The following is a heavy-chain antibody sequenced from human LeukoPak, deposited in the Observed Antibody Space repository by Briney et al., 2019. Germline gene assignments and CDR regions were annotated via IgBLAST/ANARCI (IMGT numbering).Heavy chain of an antibody. CDR3: ARDLSIAVAGTGDY. CDR1: GFTFSSYA. J-gene: IGHJ4*02. V-gene: IGHV3-30-3*01. CDR2: ISYDGSNK. D-gene: IGHD6-13*01. Sequence: PGRSLRLSCAASGFTFSSYAMHWVRQAPGKGLEWVAVISYDGSNKYYADSVKGRFTISRDNSKNTLYLQMNSLRAEDTAVYYCARDLSIAVAGTGDYWGQGTLVTVSS.